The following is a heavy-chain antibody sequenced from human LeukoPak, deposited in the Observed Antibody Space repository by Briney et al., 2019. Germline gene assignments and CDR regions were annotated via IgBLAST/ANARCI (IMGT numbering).Heavy chain of an antibody. V-gene: IGHV4-34*01. CDR1: GGSFSGYY. Sequence: PSETLSLTCAVYGGSFSGYYWSWIRQPPGKGLEWIGEINHSGSTNYNPSLKSRVTISVDTSKNQFSLKLSSVTAAGTAVYYCAGRGRYYYYYYMDVWGKGTTVTVSS. CDR3: AGRGRYYYYYYMDV. J-gene: IGHJ6*03. CDR2: INHSGST.